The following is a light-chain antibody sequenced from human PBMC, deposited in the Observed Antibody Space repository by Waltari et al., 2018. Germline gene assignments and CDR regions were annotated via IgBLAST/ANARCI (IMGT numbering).Light chain of an antibody. CDR2: GAS. J-gene: IGKJ2*01. CDR3: QQYGSSPRYT. V-gene: IGKV3-20*01. Sequence: EIVLTQSPGTLSLSHGERATLSCRASQSVSSSYLAWYQQKPGQAPRLLIYGASSRATGIPDRFSGSGSGTDFTLTISRLEPEDFAVYYCQQYGSSPRYTFGQGTKLEIK. CDR1: QSVSSSY.